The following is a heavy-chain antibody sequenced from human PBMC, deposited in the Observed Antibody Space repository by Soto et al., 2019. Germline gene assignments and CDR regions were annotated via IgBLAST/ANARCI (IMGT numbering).Heavy chain of an antibody. CDR3: ARFRGVGATASYYYYGMDV. Sequence: SVKVSCKASGGTSSSYAISWVRQAPGQGLEWMGGIIPIFGTANYAQKFQGRVTITADESTSTAYMELSSLRSEDTAVYYCARFRGVGATASYYYYGMDVWGQGTTVTVSS. J-gene: IGHJ6*02. CDR1: GGTSSSYA. V-gene: IGHV1-69*13. CDR2: IIPIFGTA. D-gene: IGHD1-26*01.